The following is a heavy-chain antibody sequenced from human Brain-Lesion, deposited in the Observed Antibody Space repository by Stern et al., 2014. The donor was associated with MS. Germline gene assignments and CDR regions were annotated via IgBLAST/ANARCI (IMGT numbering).Heavy chain of an antibody. CDR3: ARETGGYTYGDTDFFDY. V-gene: IGHV4-61*02. CDR1: GGSISSGSFY. CDR2: IYSTGST. Sequence: VQLVESGPGLVKPSQTLSLTCIVSGGSISSGSFYWNWIRQPAGKGLEWIGRIYSTGSTNYNPYLKSRVTISGDTSQNPFSLKMISMTAADTAVYYCARETGGYTYGDTDFFDYWGQGALVTVSS. J-gene: IGHJ4*02. D-gene: IGHD5-18*01.